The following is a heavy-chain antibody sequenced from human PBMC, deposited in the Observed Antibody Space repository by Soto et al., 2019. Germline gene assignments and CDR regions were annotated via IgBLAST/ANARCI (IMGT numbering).Heavy chain of an antibody. Sequence: SGPTLVNPTQTLTLTCTFSGFTLGTAGLSVSWIRQAPGKALEWLAVIDWDGDRFYSASLKTRLSISKDTSKNEVVLTMTNMDLVDTATYFCARSQGGMLYNSYFDFWGQGTLVTSPQ. D-gene: IGHD2-8*01. J-gene: IGHJ4*02. CDR2: IDWDGDR. V-gene: IGHV2-70*13. CDR1: GFTLGTAGLS. CDR3: ARSQGGMLYNSYFDF.